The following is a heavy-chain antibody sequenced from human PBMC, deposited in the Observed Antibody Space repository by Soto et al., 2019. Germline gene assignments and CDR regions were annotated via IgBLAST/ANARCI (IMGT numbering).Heavy chain of an antibody. CDR1: GFTFSSYW. CDR3: ARDLQGLLYYYYGMDV. Sequence: GGSLRLSCAASGFTFSSYWMHWVRQAPGEGLVWVSRINTDGSSTAYAASVKGRFTISRDNAKNTLFLQMNSLRAEDTAAYYCARDLQGLLYYYYGMDVWGQGTTVTVPS. V-gene: IGHV3-74*01. J-gene: IGHJ6*02. D-gene: IGHD4-17*01. CDR2: INTDGSST.